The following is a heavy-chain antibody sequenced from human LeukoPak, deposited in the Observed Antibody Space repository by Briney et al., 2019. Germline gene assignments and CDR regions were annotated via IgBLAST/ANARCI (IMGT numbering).Heavy chain of an antibody. Sequence: PSETLSLTCTVSGGSISSYYWSWIRQPPGKGLEWIGYIYYNGSTNYNPSLKSRVTISEDTSKNQFSLKLSSVTAADTAVYYCAGAVATNWFDPWGQGILVTVSS. J-gene: IGHJ5*02. CDR3: AGAVATNWFDP. D-gene: IGHD6-19*01. CDR2: IYYNGST. V-gene: IGHV4-59*08. CDR1: GGSISSYY.